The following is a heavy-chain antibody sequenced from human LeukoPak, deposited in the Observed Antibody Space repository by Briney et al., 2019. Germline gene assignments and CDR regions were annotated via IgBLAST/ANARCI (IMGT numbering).Heavy chain of an antibody. V-gene: IGHV4-30-4*01. CDR1: GGSISSGDYY. CDR3: AREGGGPTYYDSSGYRKLNWFDP. Sequence: SETLSLTCTVSGGSISSGDYYWSWNRQPPEKGLEWIGYIYYSGSTFYNPSLKSRVTISVDTSKNQFSLKLSAVTAADTAVYYCAREGGGPTYYDSSGYRKLNWFDPWGQGTLVTVSS. D-gene: IGHD3-22*01. CDR2: IYYSGST. J-gene: IGHJ5*02.